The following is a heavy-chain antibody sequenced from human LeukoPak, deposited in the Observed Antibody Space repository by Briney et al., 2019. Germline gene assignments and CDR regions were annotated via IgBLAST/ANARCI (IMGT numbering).Heavy chain of an antibody. V-gene: IGHV3-7*01. Sequence: GGSLRLSCAASGFTFSSYWMSWVRQAPGKGLEWVANIKQDGSDKYYVNSVKGRFTISRDNSKNSLYLQMNSLRAEDTAVYYCAASASGYVWGSYRPSHFDYWGQGTLVTVSS. CDR2: IKQDGSDK. D-gene: IGHD3-16*02. CDR3: AASASGYVWGSYRPSHFDY. J-gene: IGHJ4*02. CDR1: GFTFSSYW.